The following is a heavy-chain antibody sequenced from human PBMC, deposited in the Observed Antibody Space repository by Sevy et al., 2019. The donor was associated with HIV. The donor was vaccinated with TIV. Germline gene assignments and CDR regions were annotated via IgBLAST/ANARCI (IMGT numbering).Heavy chain of an antibody. Sequence: GGSLRLSCAASGFTFSSYTMNWVRHAPGKGLEWVSYISSSSSTIYYADSVKGRFTISRDNAKNSLYLQMNSLRDEDTAVYFCASRFNIVGATHFDYWGQGTLVTVSS. CDR1: GFTFSSYT. J-gene: IGHJ4*02. CDR2: ISSSSSTI. D-gene: IGHD1-26*01. CDR3: ASRFNIVGATHFDY. V-gene: IGHV3-48*02.